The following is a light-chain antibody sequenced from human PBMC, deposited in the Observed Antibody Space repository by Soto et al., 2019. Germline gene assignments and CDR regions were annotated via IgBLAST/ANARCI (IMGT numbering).Light chain of an antibody. CDR3: PQYGSSPIT. CDR1: QSVSSSY. V-gene: IGKV3-20*01. CDR2: GAS. Sequence: EIVLTQSPGTLSLSPGERATLSCRASQSVSSSYLAWYQQKPGQAPRLLIYGASSRATGIPDRFSGSGSGTDFTRTISRLEPEDFAVYYCPQYGSSPITFGQGPRLAIK. J-gene: IGKJ5*01.